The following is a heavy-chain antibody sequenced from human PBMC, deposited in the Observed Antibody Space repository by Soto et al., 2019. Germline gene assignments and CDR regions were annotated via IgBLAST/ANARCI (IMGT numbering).Heavy chain of an antibody. Sequence: EVQLLQSGGGLVQPGGSLRLSCAASGFTFSTYGMSWVRQAPGKGLEWVSSIGGSGGSTYYADSAKGRFTISRDNFKNTLFVQMNSPRAEDTTVYYCAKREISAAGSRFFDYWGQGSLVTVGS. CDR1: GFTFSTYG. CDR2: IGGSGGST. J-gene: IGHJ4*02. V-gene: IGHV3-23*01. D-gene: IGHD6-13*01. CDR3: AKREISAAGSRFFDY.